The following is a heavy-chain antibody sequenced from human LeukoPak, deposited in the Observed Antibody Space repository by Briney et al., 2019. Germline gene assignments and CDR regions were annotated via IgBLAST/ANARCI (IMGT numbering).Heavy chain of an antibody. J-gene: IGHJ3*02. V-gene: IGHV4-39*02. CDR1: GGSISSSSYY. D-gene: IGHD2-15*01. Sequence: PSETLSLTCTVSGGSISSSSYYWGWIRQPPGKGLEWIGSIYYGGSTYYNPSLKSRVTISVDTSKNQFSLKLSSVTAADTAVYYCAREMVATGTRGVFDIWGQGTMVTVSS. CDR2: IYYGGST. CDR3: AREMVATGTRGVFDI.